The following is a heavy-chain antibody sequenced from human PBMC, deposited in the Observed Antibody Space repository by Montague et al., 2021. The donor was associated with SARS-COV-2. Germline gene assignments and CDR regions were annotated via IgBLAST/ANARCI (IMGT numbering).Heavy chain of an antibody. CDR3: ARDTRIAMLVVVTRYGLDV. CDR2: IYYTGST. V-gene: IGHV4-39*07. CDR1: GGSISSSSYY. J-gene: IGHJ6*02. D-gene: IGHD3-22*01. Sequence: SETLSLTRTVSGGSISSSSYYWGWIRQPPGKGLEWIGSIYYTGSTYYXPSLKSRVTISVDTSKNQFSLKLSSVTAADTAVYYCARDTRIAMLVVVTRYGLDVWGQGTAVTVSS.